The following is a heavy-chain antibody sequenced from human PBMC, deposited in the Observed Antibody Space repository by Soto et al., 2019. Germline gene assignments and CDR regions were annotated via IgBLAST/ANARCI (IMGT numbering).Heavy chain of an antibody. V-gene: IGHV4-59*01. Sequence: QVQLQVSGPGLVKPSETLALTCSVSGGSISGYYWSWIRQPPGKGLEWIGYIYYSGSTNYNPSLKSRVTIAVDTSKNQFSLKPSSVTAADTAVYYCAREIHSSSLYFDSWGQGTLVTVSS. D-gene: IGHD6-13*01. CDR1: GGSISGYY. CDR2: IYYSGST. J-gene: IGHJ4*02. CDR3: AREIHSSSLYFDS.